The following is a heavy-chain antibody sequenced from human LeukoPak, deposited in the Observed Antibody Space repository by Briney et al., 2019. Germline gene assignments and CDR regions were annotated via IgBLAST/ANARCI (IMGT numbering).Heavy chain of an antibody. CDR3: ARDLSAVVNHYYHSNTEVGWFDP. Sequence: ASVKVSCKASGGTFSSYAISWVRQAPGQGLEWMGGIIPIFGTANYAQKFQGRVTITADESTSTAYMELSSLRSEDTAVYYCARDLSAVVNHYYHSNTEVGWFDPWGQGTLVTVSS. V-gene: IGHV1-69*01. CDR2: IIPIFGTA. CDR1: GGTFSSYA. J-gene: IGHJ5*02. D-gene: IGHD3-22*01.